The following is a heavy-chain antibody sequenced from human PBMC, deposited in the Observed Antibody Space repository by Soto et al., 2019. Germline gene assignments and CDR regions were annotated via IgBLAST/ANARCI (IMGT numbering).Heavy chain of an antibody. D-gene: IGHD3-22*01. J-gene: IGHJ4*02. Sequence: PGGSLRLSCAASGFTFSSYGMHWVRQAPGKGLEWVAVISYDGSNKYYADSVKGRFTISRDNSKNTLYLQMNSLRAEDTAVYYCAKEGDYDSSGFDYWGQGTLGTVSA. CDR2: ISYDGSNK. V-gene: IGHV3-30*18. CDR3: AKEGDYDSSGFDY. CDR1: GFTFSSYG.